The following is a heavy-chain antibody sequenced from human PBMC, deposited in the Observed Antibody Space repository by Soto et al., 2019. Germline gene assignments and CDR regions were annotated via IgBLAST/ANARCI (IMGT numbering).Heavy chain of an antibody. CDR2: ISWNSGSI. J-gene: IGHJ6*02. D-gene: IGHD5-12*01. CDR1: GFTFDDYA. Sequence: PGGSLRLSCAASGFTFDDYAMHWVRQAPGKGLEWVSGISWNSGSIGYADSVKGRFTISRDNAKNSLYLQMNSLRAEDTALYYCAKGWLRKYYYSGMDVWGQGTTVTVSS. CDR3: AKGWLRKYYYSGMDV. V-gene: IGHV3-9*01.